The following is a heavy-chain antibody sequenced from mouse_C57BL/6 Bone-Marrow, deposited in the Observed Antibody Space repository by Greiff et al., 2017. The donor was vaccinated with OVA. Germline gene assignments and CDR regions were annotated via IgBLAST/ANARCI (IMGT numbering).Heavy chain of an antibody. J-gene: IGHJ2*01. V-gene: IGHV1-82*01. D-gene: IGHD1-1*02. CDR3: AREELVADY. CDR1: GYAFSSSW. CDR2: IYPGDGDT. Sequence: QVQLQQSGPELVKPGASVKISCKASGYAFSSSWMNWVKQRPGKGLEWIGRIYPGDGDTNYNGKFKGKATLTADKSSSTAYMQLSSLTSEDSAVYFCAREELVADYWGQGTTLTVSS.